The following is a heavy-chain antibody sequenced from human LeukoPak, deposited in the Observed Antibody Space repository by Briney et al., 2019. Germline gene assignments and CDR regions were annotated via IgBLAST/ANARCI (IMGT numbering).Heavy chain of an antibody. V-gene: IGHV3-48*01. J-gene: IGHJ4*02. CDR1: GFTFSSYS. CDR2: ISSSSTI. D-gene: IGHD6-19*01. CDR3: ATQVRRYSSGRDY. Sequence: GGSLRLSCAASGFTFSSYSMNWVRQAPGKGLEWVSSISSSSTIYYADSMKGRFTISRDNANNSLYLQMNSLRAEDTAVYYCATQVRRYSSGRDYWGQGTLVTVSS.